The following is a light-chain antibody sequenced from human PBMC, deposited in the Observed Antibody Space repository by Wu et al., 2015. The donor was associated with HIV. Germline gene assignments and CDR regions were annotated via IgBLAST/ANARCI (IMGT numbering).Light chain of an antibody. CDR2: DAS. CDR3: QQRSNWPRYS. Sequence: EIVLTQSPGTLSLSPGERATLSCRASQSVSSSYLAWYQQKPGQAPRLLIYDASNRATGIPARFSGSGSGTDFTLTISSLEPEDFAVYYCQQRSNWPRYSFGQGTKLEIK. CDR1: QSVSSSY. J-gene: IGKJ2*03. V-gene: IGKV3D-20*02.